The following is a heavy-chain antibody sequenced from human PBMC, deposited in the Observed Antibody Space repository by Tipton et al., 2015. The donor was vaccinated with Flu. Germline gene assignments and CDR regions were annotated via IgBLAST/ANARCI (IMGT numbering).Heavy chain of an antibody. CDR2: ISHSGRT. Sequence: QVQLVQSGPEVKPSETLSLICAVSDYSISSGYYWGWIRQPPGKGLEWIGCISHSGRTYYNPSLKSRVTISVDTAKNQFSQRLSSVTAADTAVYYCARSTYYYGSGSSDYWGQGTLVTVSS. J-gene: IGHJ4*02. D-gene: IGHD3-10*01. V-gene: IGHV4-38-2*01. CDR3: ARSTYYYGSGSSDY. CDR1: DYSISSGYY.